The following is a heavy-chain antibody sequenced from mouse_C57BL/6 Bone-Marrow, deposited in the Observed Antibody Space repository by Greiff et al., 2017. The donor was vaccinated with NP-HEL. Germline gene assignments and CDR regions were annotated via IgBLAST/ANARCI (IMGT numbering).Heavy chain of an antibody. Sequence: VQLQQSGAELVRPGASVKLSCTASGFNIKDDYMHWVKQRPEQGLEWIGWIDPENGDTEYASKFQGKATITADTSSNTAYLQRSSLTSEDTAVYYCTTVVATDWYFDVWGTGTTVTVSS. D-gene: IGHD1-1*01. CDR1: GFNIKDDY. J-gene: IGHJ1*03. V-gene: IGHV14-4*01. CDR3: TTVVATDWYFDV. CDR2: IDPENGDT.